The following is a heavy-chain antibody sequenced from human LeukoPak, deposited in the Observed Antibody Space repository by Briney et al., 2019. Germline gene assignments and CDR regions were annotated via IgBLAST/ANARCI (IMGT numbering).Heavy chain of an antibody. V-gene: IGHV1-8*01. CDR3: ARGPSNWGYDY. J-gene: IGHJ4*02. CDR2: MSPNSGNT. CDR1: GYTFTSYD. D-gene: IGHD7-27*01. Sequence: ASVKVSCTASGYTFTSYDINWVRQATGQGPEWMGWMSPNSGNTGYAQKFQGRVTMTRSTSMSTAYMELSSLRSEDTAVYYCARGPSNWGYDYWGQGTLVTVSS.